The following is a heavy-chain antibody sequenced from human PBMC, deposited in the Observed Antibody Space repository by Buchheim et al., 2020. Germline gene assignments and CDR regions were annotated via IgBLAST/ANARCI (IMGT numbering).Heavy chain of an antibody. Sequence: QVQLVESGGGVVQPGRSLRLSCAASGFTFNSYGMHWVRQAPGKGLEWVAVISYDGSNKYYADPVKGRFTISRDNSKNTLYLQMNSLRAEDTAVYYCAKSTVTTWYYYYGMDVWGQGTT. CDR2: ISYDGSNK. CDR1: GFTFNSYG. J-gene: IGHJ6*02. D-gene: IGHD4-17*01. V-gene: IGHV3-30*18. CDR3: AKSTVTTWYYYYGMDV.